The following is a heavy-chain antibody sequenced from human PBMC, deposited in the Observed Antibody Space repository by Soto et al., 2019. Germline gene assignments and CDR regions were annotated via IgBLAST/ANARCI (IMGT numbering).Heavy chain of an antibody. V-gene: IGHV3-23*01. CDR1: GFTFSTYS. Sequence: EVQLLESGGGLVQPGGSLRLSCAASGFTFSTYSMAWVRQAPGRGPEWVSGIFQDGRTHYADSVKGRFTISRDNSRSSVYLQMITLRGEDTAIYYCAKDLRPGGVWDFDYWGQGTLVTVSS. D-gene: IGHD2-8*01. J-gene: IGHJ4*02. CDR3: AKDLRPGGVWDFDY. CDR2: IFQDGRT.